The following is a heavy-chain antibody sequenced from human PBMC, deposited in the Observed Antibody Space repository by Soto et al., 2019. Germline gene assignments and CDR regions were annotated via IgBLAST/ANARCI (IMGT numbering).Heavy chain of an antibody. V-gene: IGHV3-33*01. CDR3: LGSKRFSRSSGWGGGFDY. Sequence: QVQLVESGGGVVQPGGSLRLSCATSGFTFSDSGMHWVRQAPGKGLEWVAVIWSDGSDKSYADSVEGRFTISRDNSKNNMYFQMNSLRGEEKAVYYCLGSKRFSRSSGWGGGFDYWGQGTLVTVSS. D-gene: IGHD6-6*01. CDR2: IWSDGSDK. J-gene: IGHJ4*02. CDR1: GFTFSDSG.